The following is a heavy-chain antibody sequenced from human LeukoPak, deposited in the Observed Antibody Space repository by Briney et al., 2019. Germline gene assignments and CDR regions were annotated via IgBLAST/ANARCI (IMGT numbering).Heavy chain of an antibody. CDR3: ARDSLQLLIGFDY. Sequence: SETLSLTCTVSGGSVSSGSYYWSWIRQPPGKGLEWIGYIYYSGSTNYNPSLKGRVTISVDTSKNQFSLKLSSVTAADTAVYYCARDSLQLLIGFDYWGQGTLVTVSS. V-gene: IGHV4-61*01. D-gene: IGHD1-26*01. CDR1: GGSVSSGSYY. CDR2: IYYSGST. J-gene: IGHJ4*02.